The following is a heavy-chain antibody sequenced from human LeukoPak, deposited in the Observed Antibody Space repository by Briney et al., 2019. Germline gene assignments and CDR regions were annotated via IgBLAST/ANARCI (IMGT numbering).Heavy chain of an antibody. D-gene: IGHD3-22*01. J-gene: IGHJ3*02. CDR2: IWYDGSNK. CDR3: ASDYYDSSGYYNAFDI. Sequence: GGSLRLSCAASGFTFSSYGMHWVRQAPGKGLEWVAVIWYDGSNKYYADSVKGRFTISRDNSKNTLYLQMNSLRAEDTAVYYCASDYYDSSGYYNAFDIWGQGTMVTVSS. V-gene: IGHV3-33*08. CDR1: GFTFSSYG.